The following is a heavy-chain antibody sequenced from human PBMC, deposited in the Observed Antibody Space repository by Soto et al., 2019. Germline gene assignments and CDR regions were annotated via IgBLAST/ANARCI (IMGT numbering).Heavy chain of an antibody. CDR1: GYTFTSYD. D-gene: IGHD3-10*01. CDR3: ARSYMVRGVIQHYFDY. Sequence: ASVKVSCKASGYTFTSYDINWVRQATGQGLEWMGWMNPNSGNTGYAQKFQGRVTMTRNTSISTAYMELSSLRSEDTAVHYCARSYMVRGVIQHYFDYWGQGTLVTVSS. V-gene: IGHV1-8*01. CDR2: MNPNSGNT. J-gene: IGHJ4*02.